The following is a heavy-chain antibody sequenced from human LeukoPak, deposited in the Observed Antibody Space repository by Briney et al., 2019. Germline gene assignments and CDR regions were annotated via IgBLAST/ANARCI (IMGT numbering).Heavy chain of an antibody. J-gene: IGHJ6*03. CDR1: GGSISSYY. V-gene: IGHV4-59*01. Sequence: SETLSLTCTVSGGSISSYYWSWIRQPPGKGLEWIGYIYYSGSTNYNPSLKSRVTISVDTSKNQFSLKLSSVTAADTAVYYCARVQGPSYYYYMDVWGKGTTVTVSS. CDR3: ARVQGPSYYYYMDV. CDR2: IYYSGST.